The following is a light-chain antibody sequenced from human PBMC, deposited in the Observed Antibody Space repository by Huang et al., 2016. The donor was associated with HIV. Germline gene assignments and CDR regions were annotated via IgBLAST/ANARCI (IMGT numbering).Light chain of an antibody. CDR3: QQSRT. J-gene: IGKJ4*01. V-gene: IGKV1-9*01. CDR2: AAS. CDR1: QDISSY. Sequence: IQLTQSPSSLSASVGDRVTITCRASQDISSYLACYQQKPGKAPKLLIFAASTLQSGVPSRFRGSGSGSDFTLTIRSLQPEDFATYYCQQSRTFGGGTKVDIK.